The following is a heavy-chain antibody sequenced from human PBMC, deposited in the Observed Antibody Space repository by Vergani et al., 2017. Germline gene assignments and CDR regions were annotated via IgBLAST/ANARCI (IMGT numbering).Heavy chain of an antibody. J-gene: IGHJ4*02. Sequence: QVQLQESGPGLVKPSQTLSLTCTVSGGSISSGGYYWSWIRQHPGKGLEWIGYIYYSGSTYYNPSLKSRVTISVDTSKNQFSLKLSSVTAADTAVYYCASPYSAYDYIWGSPSRFDYWGQGTLVTVSS. CDR3: ASPYSAYDYIWGSPSRFDY. CDR2: IYYSGST. V-gene: IGHV4-31*03. CDR1: GGSISSGGYY. D-gene: IGHD3-16*01.